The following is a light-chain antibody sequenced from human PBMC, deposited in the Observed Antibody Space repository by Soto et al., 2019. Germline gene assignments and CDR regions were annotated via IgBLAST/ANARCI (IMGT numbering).Light chain of an antibody. J-gene: IGKJ1*01. V-gene: IGKV3-20*01. CDR1: QSVTNSF. Sequence: VLTQSPGILSLSPGERATLSCRASQSVTNSFLAWYQQKPGQAPRLLIYGASSRATGIPDRFSGSGSGSYFTHIINRLEAEYFGVYYCQQYGTSPRTFGRGTKVEIK. CDR2: GAS. CDR3: QQYGTSPRT.